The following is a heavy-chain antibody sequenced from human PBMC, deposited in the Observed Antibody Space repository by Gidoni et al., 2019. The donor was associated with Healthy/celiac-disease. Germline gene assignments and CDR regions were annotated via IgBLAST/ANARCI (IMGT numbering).Heavy chain of an antibody. J-gene: IGHJ6*02. Sequence: QVQLVQSGAEVKKPGASVKVSCKASGYTFTSYDLNWVRQATGQGLEWMGWMNPNSGNTGYAQKFQGRVTMTRNTSISTAYMELSSLRSEDTAVYYCARGACGGDCYPRYFYYYYGMDVWGQGTTVTVSS. CDR3: ARGACGGDCYPRYFYYYYGMDV. D-gene: IGHD2-21*02. CDR2: MNPNSGNT. CDR1: GYTFTSYD. V-gene: IGHV1-8*01.